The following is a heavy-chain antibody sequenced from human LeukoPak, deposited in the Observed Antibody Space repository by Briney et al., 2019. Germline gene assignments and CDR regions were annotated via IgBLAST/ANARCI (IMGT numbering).Heavy chain of an antibody. CDR1: GYSFTSYW. J-gene: IGHJ4*02. D-gene: IGHD3-10*01. CDR3: ATATYFASHY. Sequence: KPGESLKISCKGSGYSFTSYWIGWVRQMPGKGLEWMGIIDPGDSDTKYSPSFQGQVTISVDKSINTAYLQWRSLQASDTAIYYCATATYFASHYWGQGTRVTVSS. V-gene: IGHV5-51*01. CDR2: IDPGDSDT.